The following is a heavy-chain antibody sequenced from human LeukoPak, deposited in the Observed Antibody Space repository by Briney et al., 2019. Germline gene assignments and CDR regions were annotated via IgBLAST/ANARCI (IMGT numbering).Heavy chain of an antibody. CDR1: AYTFTGNY. D-gene: IGHD5-18*01. V-gene: IGHV1-2*02. J-gene: IGHJ6*02. CDR2: INPNSGGT. Sequence: GASVKVSCKASAYTFTGNYMHWVRQAPGQGLEWMGWINPNSGGTNYAQKFQGRVTMTRDTSISTAYMELSRLRSDDTAVYYCARSIQLWSNWDGMDVWGQGTTVTVSS. CDR3: ARSIQLWSNWDGMDV.